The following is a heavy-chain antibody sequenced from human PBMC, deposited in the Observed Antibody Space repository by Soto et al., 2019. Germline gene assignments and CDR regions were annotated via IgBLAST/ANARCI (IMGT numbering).Heavy chain of an antibody. J-gene: IGHJ3*02. Sequence: GESLNISCAASGFTFSRYWMNWVRQAPGKGLEWVANIKQDGTEKNYVDSVKGRFTISRDNARKSLYLQMDSLRAEDTAVYFCARGDTPMITGMDSFDIWGQGTMVTVSS. D-gene: IGHD5-18*01. V-gene: IGHV3-7*01. CDR3: ARGDTPMITGMDSFDI. CDR1: GFTFSRYW. CDR2: IKQDGTEK.